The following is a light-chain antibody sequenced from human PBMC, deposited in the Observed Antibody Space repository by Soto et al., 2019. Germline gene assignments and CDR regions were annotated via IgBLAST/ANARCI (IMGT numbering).Light chain of an antibody. CDR3: QSYDISMSVV. Sequence: QSVLTQPPSVSGAPGQRVTISCTGNSSNIGAGYGVHWYQQLPGTAPKLLIYGNSNRPSGVPDRFSGSKSSTSASLAITGLKAEEEADYYCQSYDISMSVVFGGGTELTVL. V-gene: IGLV1-40*01. CDR1: SSNIGAGYG. J-gene: IGLJ2*01. CDR2: GNS.